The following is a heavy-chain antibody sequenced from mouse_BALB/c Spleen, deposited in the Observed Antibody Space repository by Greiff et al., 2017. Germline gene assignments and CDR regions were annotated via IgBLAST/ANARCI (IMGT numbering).Heavy chain of an antibody. Sequence: EVKLMESGPGLVKPSQSLSLTCTVTGYSITSDYAWNWIRQFPGNKLEWMGYISYSGSTSYNPSLKSRISITRDTSKNQFFLQLNSVTTEDTATYYCAREDDGYYGAWFAYWGQGTLVTVSA. CDR3: AREDDGYYGAWFAY. CDR1: GYSITSDYA. D-gene: IGHD2-3*01. V-gene: IGHV3-2*02. CDR2: ISYSGST. J-gene: IGHJ3*01.